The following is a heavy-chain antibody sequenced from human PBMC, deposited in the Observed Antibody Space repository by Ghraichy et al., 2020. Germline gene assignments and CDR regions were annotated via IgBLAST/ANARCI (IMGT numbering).Heavy chain of an antibody. J-gene: IGHJ3*01. D-gene: IGHD2-15*01. V-gene: IGHV3-33*01. Sequence: IWYHGKTTHYTDSVKGRFTISSDNSKDTLYLQMNNLRAEDTALYYCARRGEFGCSSGSTCSPNSFDVWGRGTMVTVS. CDR2: IWYHGKTT. CDR3: ARRGEFGCSSGSTCSPNSFDV.